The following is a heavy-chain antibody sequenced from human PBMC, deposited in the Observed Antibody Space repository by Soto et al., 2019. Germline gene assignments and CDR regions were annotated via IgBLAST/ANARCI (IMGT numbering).Heavy chain of an antibody. CDR3: EREPDTYSASSYNWFDP. CDR2: TAYRSEWYN. J-gene: IGHJ5*02. V-gene: IGHV6-1*01. Sequence: QTLSHTSAISLDSVPRNSASWNWIRHSASRCLEWLVRTAYRSEWYNYYAGTVKSRLTITPHTSQNQFSLTTNSVTTGPTATYYCEREPDTYSASSYNWFDPWGQGTLVTVSS. CDR1: LDSVPRNSAS. D-gene: IGHD6-6*01.